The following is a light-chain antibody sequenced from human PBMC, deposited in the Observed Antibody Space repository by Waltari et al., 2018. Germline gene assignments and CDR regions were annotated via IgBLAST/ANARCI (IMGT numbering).Light chain of an antibody. Sequence: QSALTQPASVSGSPGQSITIPCTGITSDVGGYNYVSGYQQHPGKAPKVMIYDVGYRPSGVSSRFSGSKSGNTASLTISGLQAEDEADYYCTSYASSSTLVFGGGTKLTVL. CDR1: TSDVGGYNY. J-gene: IGLJ2*01. CDR2: DVG. V-gene: IGLV2-14*03. CDR3: TSYASSSTLV.